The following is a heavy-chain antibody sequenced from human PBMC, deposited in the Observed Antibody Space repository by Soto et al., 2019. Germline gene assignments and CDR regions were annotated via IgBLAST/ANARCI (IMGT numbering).Heavy chain of an antibody. CDR1: GFTFSSYW. V-gene: IGHV3-7*05. CDR3: ARVSYYDILTGYQYYFDY. Sequence: PGGSLRLSCAASGFTFSSYWMSWVRQAPGKGLEWVANIKQDGSEKYYVDSVKGRFTISRDNAKNSLYLQMNSLRAEDTAVYYCARVSYYDILTGYQYYFDYWGQGTLVTVSS. CDR2: IKQDGSEK. D-gene: IGHD3-9*01. J-gene: IGHJ4*02.